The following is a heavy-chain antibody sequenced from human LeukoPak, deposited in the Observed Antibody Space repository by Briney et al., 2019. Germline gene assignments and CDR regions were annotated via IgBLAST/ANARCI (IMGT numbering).Heavy chain of an antibody. CDR2: IMPIFGTA. CDR3: ARGPVGATPGPFQH. J-gene: IGHJ1*01. V-gene: IGHV1-69*05. Sequence: SVKVSCKASGYTFTGYYMHWVRQAPGQGLEWMGGIMPIFGTANYAQKFQGRVTITTDESTSTAYMELSSLRSEDTAVYYCARGPVGATPGPFQHWGQGTLVTVSS. CDR1: GYTFTGYY. D-gene: IGHD1-26*01.